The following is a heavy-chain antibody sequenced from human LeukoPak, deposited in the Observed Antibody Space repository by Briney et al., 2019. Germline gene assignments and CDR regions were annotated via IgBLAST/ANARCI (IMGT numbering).Heavy chain of an antibody. CDR2: IYHSGST. D-gene: IGHD5-12*01. Sequence: SEALSPTCTVSGYSISSGYYWGWIRQPPGMGLEWIGSIYHSGSTYYNPSLKSRVTISVDTSKNQFSLKLSSVTAADTAVYYCAVASGYDLFDYWGQGTLVTVSS. J-gene: IGHJ4*02. CDR1: GYSISSGYY. CDR3: AVASGYDLFDY. V-gene: IGHV4-38-2*02.